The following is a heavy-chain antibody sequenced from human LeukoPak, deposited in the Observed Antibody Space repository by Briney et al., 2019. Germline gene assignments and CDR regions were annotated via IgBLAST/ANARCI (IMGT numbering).Heavy chain of an antibody. D-gene: IGHD5-12*01. Sequence: GGSLRLSCAASGFTFSTFAMIWVRQPPGKGLEWVSSIFPSGGEIHYADSVKGRFTISRDNSKNTLYLQMNSLRAKDTAVYYCARERQGYEDYWGQGTLVTVSS. CDR1: GFTFSTFA. CDR3: ARERQGYEDY. CDR2: IFPSGGEI. J-gene: IGHJ4*02. V-gene: IGHV3-23*01.